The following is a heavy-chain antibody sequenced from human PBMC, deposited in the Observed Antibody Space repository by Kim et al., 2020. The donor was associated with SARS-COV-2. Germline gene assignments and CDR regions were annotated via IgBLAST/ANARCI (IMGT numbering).Heavy chain of an antibody. V-gene: IGHV3-23*01. D-gene: IGHD3-10*01. Sequence: DSGRGRFTISRDNAKNMVYLKMKSLRTGDTAVYYCEKMGSGSYLKWFDSWGQGTLVTVSS. CDR3: EKMGSGSYLKWFDS. J-gene: IGHJ5*01.